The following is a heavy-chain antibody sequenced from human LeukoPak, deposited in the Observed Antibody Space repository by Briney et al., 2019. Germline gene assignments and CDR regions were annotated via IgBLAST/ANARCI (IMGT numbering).Heavy chain of an antibody. CDR2: IYPGDSDP. Sequence: LGESLKISCKGSGYTFTTYWIGWVRQMPGKVLEWMGIIYPGDSDPRYSPSFQGQVTISADKYISTAYLQWSSLKASDSAMYYCVRHGLGSSWFGFDYWGQGTLVTVSS. V-gene: IGHV5-51*01. D-gene: IGHD6-13*01. J-gene: IGHJ4*02. CDR3: VRHGLGSSWFGFDY. CDR1: GYTFTTYW.